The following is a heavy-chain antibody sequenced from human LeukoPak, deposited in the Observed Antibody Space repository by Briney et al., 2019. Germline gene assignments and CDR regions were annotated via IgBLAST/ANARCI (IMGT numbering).Heavy chain of an antibody. J-gene: IGHJ4*02. Sequence: SETLSLTCTVSGGSISSSSYYWGWIRQPPGKGLEWIGSIYYSGSTYYNPSLKSRVTISVDTSKNQFSLKLSSVTAADTAVYYCARPRGSSSFFDYWGQGTLVTVSS. CDR2: IYYSGST. V-gene: IGHV4-39*01. CDR3: ARPRGSSSFFDY. D-gene: IGHD6-6*01. CDR1: GGSISSSSYY.